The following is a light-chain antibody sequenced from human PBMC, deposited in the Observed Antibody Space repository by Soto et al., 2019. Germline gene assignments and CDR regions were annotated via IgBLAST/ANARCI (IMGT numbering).Light chain of an antibody. CDR1: QSISSW. Sequence: FSATAPASHKDRVTITCRASQSISSWLAWYQQKPGTAPKVLIYHASNLQSGVPSRFSGSGSGTEFTLTISSLQPDDFATYYCQHYKSYSPWTFGQGTKVDI. J-gene: IGKJ1*01. CDR3: QHYKSYSPWT. CDR2: HAS. V-gene: IGKV1-5*01.